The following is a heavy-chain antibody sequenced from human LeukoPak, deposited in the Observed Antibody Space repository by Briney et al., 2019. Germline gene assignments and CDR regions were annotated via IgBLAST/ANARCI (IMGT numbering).Heavy chain of an antibody. J-gene: IGHJ4*02. Sequence: PGRSLRLSCAASGFTFSNYGMHWVRQAPGKGLEWVSTISGSGVSTYYADSFKGRFTISRDNSNNTLYLQMNSLRAEDTAIYYCAKKTSGGSPLRTFFDYWGQGTLVTVSS. CDR1: GFTFSNYG. CDR2: ISGSGVST. D-gene: IGHD2-15*01. V-gene: IGHV3-23*01. CDR3: AKKTSGGSPLRTFFDY.